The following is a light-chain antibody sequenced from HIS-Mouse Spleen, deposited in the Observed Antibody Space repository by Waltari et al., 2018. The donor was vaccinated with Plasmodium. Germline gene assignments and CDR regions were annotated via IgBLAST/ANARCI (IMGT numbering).Light chain of an antibody. CDR2: KDS. Sequence: SYELTQPSSVSVSPGQTARLTCSGDVLAKKYARWFQQKPGQAPVLVIYKDSERPSGNPERFSGSSSGTTVTLTISGAQVEDEADYYCYSAADNNRVFGGGTKLTVL. V-gene: IGLV3-27*01. CDR3: YSAADNNRV. J-gene: IGLJ3*02. CDR1: VLAKKY.